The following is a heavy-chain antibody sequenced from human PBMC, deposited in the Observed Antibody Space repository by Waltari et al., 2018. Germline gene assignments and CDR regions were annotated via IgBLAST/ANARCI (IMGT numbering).Heavy chain of an antibody. J-gene: IGHJ3*02. D-gene: IGHD6-13*01. Sequence: QVQLVESGGGVVKPGRSLSLSCAASGFTFSSYGMPWVRPPPGTGLEWVAVIWYDGSNKYYADSVKGRFTISRDNSKNTLYLQMNSLRAEDTAMYYCAKLAAAGLDDAFDIWGQGTMVTVSS. CDR3: AKLAAAGLDDAFDI. CDR2: IWYDGSNK. V-gene: IGHV3-33*08. CDR1: GFTFSSYG.